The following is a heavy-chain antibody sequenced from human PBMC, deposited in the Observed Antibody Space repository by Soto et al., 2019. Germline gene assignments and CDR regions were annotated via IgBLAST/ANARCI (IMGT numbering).Heavy chain of an antibody. D-gene: IGHD1-7*01. CDR3: AKDRVGGTFYTPLGF. CDR1: GFNFDNYG. Sequence: GSLRLSCQASGFNFDNYGMHWVRQAPGKGLEWVAVITYDGSNKYYADSVKGRFTISRDISKNTLSLHLNTLKPEDTAVYHCAKDRVGGTFYTPLGFWGQGTLVTVSS. J-gene: IGHJ4*02. CDR2: ITYDGSNK. V-gene: IGHV3-30*18.